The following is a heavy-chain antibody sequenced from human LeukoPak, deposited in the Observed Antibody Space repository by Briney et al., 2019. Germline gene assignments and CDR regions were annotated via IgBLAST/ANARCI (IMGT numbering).Heavy chain of an antibody. V-gene: IGHV3-7*01. CDR1: GFTFSNFW. D-gene: IGHD6-19*01. CDR3: ARDVGGGWFDY. J-gene: IGHJ4*02. CDR2: INQDGSDK. Sequence: PGGSLRLSCAASGFTFSNFWMTWVRQAPGKGLEWVGNINQDGSDKSSVDSVDSVRGRFSISRDNARNSVYLQMNSLRAEDTAVYYCARDVGGGWFDYWGQGSLVTVSS.